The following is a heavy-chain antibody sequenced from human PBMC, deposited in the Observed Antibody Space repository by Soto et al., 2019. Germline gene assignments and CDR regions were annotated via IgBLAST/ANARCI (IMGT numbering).Heavy chain of an antibody. V-gene: IGHV4-31*03. Sequence: SETLSLTCTVSGGSISSGGYYWSWIRQHPGKGLEWIGYIYYSGSTYYNPSLKSRVTISVDTSKNQFSLKLSSVTAADTAVYYCAREGYSGSYFRPYYYGMDVWGQGTTVTVSS. D-gene: IGHD1-26*01. CDR2: IYYSGST. J-gene: IGHJ6*02. CDR3: AREGYSGSYFRPYYYGMDV. CDR1: GGSISSGGYY.